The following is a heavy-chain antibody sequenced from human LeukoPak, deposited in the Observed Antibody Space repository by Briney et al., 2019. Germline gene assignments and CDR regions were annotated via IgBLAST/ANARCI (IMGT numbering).Heavy chain of an antibody. J-gene: IGHJ4*02. CDR2: ISKDGSNK. Sequence: GGSLRLSCAASVFTFSSFAMHWVRQAPGKGLEWVAVISKDGSNKYYADSVKGRFTISRDNSKNTLYLEMNSLRTEDTALYYRAKDRFYSTGTFFDYWGQGTLVTVSS. V-gene: IGHV3-30*18. CDR3: AKDRFYSTGTFFDY. CDR1: VFTFSSFA. D-gene: IGHD4-17*01.